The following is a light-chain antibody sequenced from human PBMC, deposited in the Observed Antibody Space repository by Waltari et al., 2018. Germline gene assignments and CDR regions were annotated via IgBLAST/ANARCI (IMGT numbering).Light chain of an antibody. CDR2: GNI. V-gene: IGLV1-40*01. J-gene: IGLJ1*01. Sequence: QSVLTQPPSVSGAPGQTVTISWTGSSSNIGAGYDVHWYQQFPGTAPKLLIYGNINRPSGVPDRFSGSKSGTSASLAITGLQAEDEADYYCQSYDSSLSGYIFGPVTTVTVL. CDR3: QSYDSSLSGYI. CDR1: SSNIGAGYD.